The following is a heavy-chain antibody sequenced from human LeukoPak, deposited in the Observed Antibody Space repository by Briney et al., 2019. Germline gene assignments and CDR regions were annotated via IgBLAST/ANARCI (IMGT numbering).Heavy chain of an antibody. Sequence: SVKVSCKASGGTFSSYAISWVRQAPGQGLEWMGGIIPIFGTANYAQKFQGRVTITADESTSTAYMELSSLRSEDTAMYYCARDTESPPYYDFWSGYYDWGQGTLVTVSS. CDR1: GGTFSSYA. CDR2: IIPIFGTA. D-gene: IGHD3-3*01. J-gene: IGHJ4*02. V-gene: IGHV1-69*01. CDR3: ARDTESPPYYDFWSGYYD.